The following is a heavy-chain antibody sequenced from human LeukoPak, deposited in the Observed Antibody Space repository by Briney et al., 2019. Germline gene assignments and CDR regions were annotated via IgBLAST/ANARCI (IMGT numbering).Heavy chain of an antibody. V-gene: IGHV4-34*01. J-gene: IGHJ4*02. CDR1: GGSFSGYY. Sequence: SETLSLTFAVYGGSFSGYYWSWVRPPPGKGLEWIGEINHSGSTNYNPSLKSRVTISVDTSKNQFSLKLSSVTAADTAVYYCARGWYVTSAIDYWGQGTLVTVSS. CDR2: INHSGST. D-gene: IGHD6-13*01. CDR3: ARGWYVTSAIDY.